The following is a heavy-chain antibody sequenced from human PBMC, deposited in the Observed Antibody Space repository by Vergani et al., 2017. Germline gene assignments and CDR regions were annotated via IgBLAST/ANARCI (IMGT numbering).Heavy chain of an antibody. CDR1: GYTFTSYA. D-gene: IGHD6-19*01. CDR3: ARDSRYSSGWFCDY. Sequence: QVQLVQSGAEVKKPGASVTVSCKASGYTFTSYAMHWVRQAPGQRLEWMGWINAGNGNTKYSQKFQGRVTMTRDTSASTAYMELSSLRSEDTAVYYCARDSRYSSGWFCDYWGQGTLVTVSS. V-gene: IGHV1-3*01. CDR2: INAGNGNT. J-gene: IGHJ4*02.